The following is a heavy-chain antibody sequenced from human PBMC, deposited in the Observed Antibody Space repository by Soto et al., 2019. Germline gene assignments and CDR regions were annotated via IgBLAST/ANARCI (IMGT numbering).Heavy chain of an antibody. J-gene: IGHJ3*02. V-gene: IGHV3-23*01. Sequence: HPGGSLRLSCAASGFTFSSYAMSWVRQAPGKGLEWVSAISGSGGSTYYADSVKGRFTISRDNAKNSLYLQMNSLRAEDTAVYYCARDRKGPSGDAYFLPDAFDIWGQGTMVTVSS. CDR2: ISGSGGST. CDR3: ARDRKGPSGDAYFLPDAFDI. D-gene: IGHD3-10*01. CDR1: GFTFSSYA.